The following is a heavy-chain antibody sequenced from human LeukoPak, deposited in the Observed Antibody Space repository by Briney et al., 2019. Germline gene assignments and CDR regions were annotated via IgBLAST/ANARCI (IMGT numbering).Heavy chain of an antibody. Sequence: GGSLRLSCVASGFAFDDFDMHWVRRAPGKGLEWVSGITGKTHNVDYADSVKGRFTISRDNAKNSLYLHMTRLTIEDTALYYCAKEALGVAGGVFDPWGQGTLVTVSA. CDR1: GFAFDDFD. CDR2: ITGKTHNV. J-gene: IGHJ5*02. CDR3: AKEALGVAGGVFDP. V-gene: IGHV3-9*01. D-gene: IGHD6-19*01.